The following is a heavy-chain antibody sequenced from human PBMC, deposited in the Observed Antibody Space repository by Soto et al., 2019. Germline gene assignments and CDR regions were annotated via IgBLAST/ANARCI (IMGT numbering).Heavy chain of an antibody. CDR3: ARRPSGCSGGRCYSEYYGMDV. D-gene: IGHD2-15*01. CDR2: IYYSGST. Sequence: AETLSLTCTVSGGSISSSSYYWGWIRQPPGKGLEWIGSIYYSGSTYYNPSLKSRVTISVDTSKNQFSLKLSSVTAADTAVYYCARRPSGCSGGRCYSEYYGMDVWGQGNTVTVSS. V-gene: IGHV4-39*01. CDR1: GGSISSSSYY. J-gene: IGHJ6*02.